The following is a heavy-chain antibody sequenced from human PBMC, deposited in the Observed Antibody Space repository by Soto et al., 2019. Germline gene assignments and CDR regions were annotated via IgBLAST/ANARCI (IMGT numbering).Heavy chain of an antibody. D-gene: IGHD6-13*01. CDR1: GASILTTSYF. V-gene: IGHV4-39*01. CDR3: VQQVARRWFAP. Sequence: QPQLQESGPGLVKPSETLSLTCTVSGASILTTSYFWGWIRQPPGKGLEWIGSVYYSGTTYYNPSLERRLTMSIDTSKNQFSLKVTSVTASDTAMYYCVQQVARRWFAPWGQGTPVTVSS. J-gene: IGHJ5*02. CDR2: VYYSGTT.